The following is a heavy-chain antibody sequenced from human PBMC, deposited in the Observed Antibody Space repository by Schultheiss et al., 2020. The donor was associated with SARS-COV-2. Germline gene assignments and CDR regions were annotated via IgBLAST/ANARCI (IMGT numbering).Heavy chain of an antibody. D-gene: IGHD1-26*01. CDR2: IYYSGST. CDR1: GGPMSYYY. CDR3: ARGRENYFNY. Sequence: SETLSLTCSVSGGPMSYYYWSWIRQPPGKGLEWIGYIYYSGSTNYNPSLKSRVTISVDTSKNQFSLKLSSVTAADTAVYYCARGRENYFNYWGQGTLVTVSS. J-gene: IGHJ4*02. V-gene: IGHV4-59*12.